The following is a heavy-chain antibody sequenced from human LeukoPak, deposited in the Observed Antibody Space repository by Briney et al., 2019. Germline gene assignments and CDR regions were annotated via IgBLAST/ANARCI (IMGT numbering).Heavy chain of an antibody. V-gene: IGHV4-59*08. CDR2: IYYSGIT. D-gene: IGHD6-13*01. J-gene: IGHJ4*02. CDR1: GGSISSHH. CDR3: ARHLDIAASGTFDY. Sequence: SETLSLTCTVSGGSISSHHWSWIRQPPGQGLEWIGYIYYSGITNYKPSRKSRVTISVDTSKNQFSLKLTSVTAADTAVYYCARHLDIAASGTFDYWGQGTLVTVSS.